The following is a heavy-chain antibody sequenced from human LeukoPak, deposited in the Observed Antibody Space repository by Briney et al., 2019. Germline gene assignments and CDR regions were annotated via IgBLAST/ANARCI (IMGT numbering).Heavy chain of an antibody. CDR1: GFTFSNYA. V-gene: IGHV3-21*06. Sequence: GGSLRLSCAASGFTFSNYAMHWVRQAPGKGLEWVSSISSSSSYIYYADSVKGRFTISRDNAKNMVYLQMNNLRAEDTAIYYCARPPGTSPCFDYWGQGVLVSVSS. J-gene: IGHJ4*02. CDR3: ARPPGTSPCFDY. CDR2: ISSSSSYI.